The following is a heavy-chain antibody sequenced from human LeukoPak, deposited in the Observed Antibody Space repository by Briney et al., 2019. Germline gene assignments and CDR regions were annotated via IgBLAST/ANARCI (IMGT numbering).Heavy chain of an antibody. CDR2: INHSGST. CDR3: ARLGIYYDSSGYYNYFDY. Sequence: TSETLSLTCAVYGGSFSGYYWSWIRQPPGKGLEWIGEINHSGSTNYNPSLKSRVTISVDTSKNQFSLKLSSVTAADTAAYYCARLGIYYDSSGYYNYFDYWGQGTLVTVSS. V-gene: IGHV4-34*01. J-gene: IGHJ4*02. D-gene: IGHD3-22*01. CDR1: GGSFSGYY.